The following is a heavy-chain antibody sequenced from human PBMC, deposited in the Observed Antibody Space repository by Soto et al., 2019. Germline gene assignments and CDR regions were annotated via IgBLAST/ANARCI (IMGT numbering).Heavy chain of an antibody. V-gene: IGHV4-59*01. J-gene: IGHJ6*02. CDR1: GGSISSYY. CDR2: IYYSGST. CDR3: ARGVRGARDYYYYYGMDV. D-gene: IGHD5-12*01. Sequence: SETLSLTCTVSGGSISSYYWSWVRQPPGKGLEWIGYIYYSGSTNYNHSLKSRVTISVDTSKNQFSLKLSSVTAADTAVYYCARGVRGARDYYYYYGMDVWGQGTTVTVSS.